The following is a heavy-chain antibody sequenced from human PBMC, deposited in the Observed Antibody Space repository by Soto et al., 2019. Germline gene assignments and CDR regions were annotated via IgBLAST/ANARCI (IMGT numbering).Heavy chain of an antibody. J-gene: IGHJ4*02. V-gene: IGHV3-7*03. D-gene: IGHD1-26*01. CDR2: INRDGSVR. Sequence: EVQLEESGGGLVQPGGSLRLSCTASKFFISNYWMSWVRQAPGKGLEWVANINRDGSVRRYVDSVKGRFTISRDNGENSVYLQMNSLRDDDTAVYYCTSARSLVEPGGFVEYWGQGTRVTVSS. CDR3: TSARSLVEPGGFVEY. CDR1: KFFISNYW.